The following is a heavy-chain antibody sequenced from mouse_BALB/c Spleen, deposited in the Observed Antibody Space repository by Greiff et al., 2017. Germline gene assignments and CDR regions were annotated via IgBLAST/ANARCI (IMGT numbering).Heavy chain of an antibody. J-gene: IGHJ2*01. CDR2: ISYSGST. D-gene: IGHD2-14*01. CDR1: GYSITSDYA. Sequence: EVQLQQSGPGLVKPSQSLSLTCTVTGYSITSDYAWNWIRQFPGNKLEWMGYISYSGSTSYNPSLKSRISITRDTSKNQFFLQLNSVTTEDTATYYCARGRDRYDGGVDYWGQGTTLTVSS. V-gene: IGHV3-2*02. CDR3: ARGRDRYDGGVDY.